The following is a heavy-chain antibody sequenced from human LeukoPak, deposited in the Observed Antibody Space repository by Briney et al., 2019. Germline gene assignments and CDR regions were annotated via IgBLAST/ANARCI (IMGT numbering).Heavy chain of an antibody. J-gene: IGHJ4*02. CDR3: AKDRRGGATSLDY. D-gene: IGHD1-26*01. Sequence: PGGSLRLSCSASGFTFSSYAMHWVRQAPGKGLEYVSAISSNGGSTYYADSVKGRFTISRDNSKNTLYLQMNSLRAEDTAVYYCAKDRRGGATSLDYWGQGTLVTVSS. V-gene: IGHV3-64*04. CDR1: GFTFSSYA. CDR2: ISSNGGST.